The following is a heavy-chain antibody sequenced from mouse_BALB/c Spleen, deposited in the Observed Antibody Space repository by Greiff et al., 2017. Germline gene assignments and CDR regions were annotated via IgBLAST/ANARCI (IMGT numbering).Heavy chain of an antibody. Sequence: EVKLEESGPGLVKPSQSLSLTCTVTGYSITSDYAWNWIRQFPGNKLEWMGYISYSGSTSYNPSLKSRISITRDTSKNQFFLQLNSVTTEDTATYYCARDDYDGVDYWDQGTTLTVSS. CDR2: ISYSGST. CDR1: GYSITSDYA. J-gene: IGHJ2*01. V-gene: IGHV3-2*02. CDR3: ARDDYDGVDY. D-gene: IGHD2-4*01.